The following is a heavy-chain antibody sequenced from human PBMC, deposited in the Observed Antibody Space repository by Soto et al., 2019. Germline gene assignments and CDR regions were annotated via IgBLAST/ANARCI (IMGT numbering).Heavy chain of an antibody. CDR2: IYHSGST. J-gene: IGHJ5*02. D-gene: IGHD3-3*01. CDR3: ARDVHYDFWSGYTNWFDP. Sequence: QVQLQESGPGLVKPSGTLSLTCAVSGGSISSSNWWSWVRQPPGKGLEWIGEIYHSGSTNYNPSLKSRVTISVDKSKNQFSLKRSSVTAADTAVYYCARDVHYDFWSGYTNWFDPWGQGTLVTVSS. CDR1: GGSISSSNW. V-gene: IGHV4-4*02.